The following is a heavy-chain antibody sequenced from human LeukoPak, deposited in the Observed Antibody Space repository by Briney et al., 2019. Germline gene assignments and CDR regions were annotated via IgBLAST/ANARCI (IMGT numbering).Heavy chain of an antibody. D-gene: IGHD3-3*01. J-gene: IGHJ4*02. Sequence: QAGGSLRLSCEPSGFPFSDHWMNWVRQAPGKGLEWVANIRKDGSNKHYLDSVRGRFIISRDNAKNSLYLHMNSLRVEDTGVYYCARDFWNYFDYWGQGTLVTVSS. CDR1: GFPFSDHW. CDR3: ARDFWNYFDY. V-gene: IGHV3-7*01. CDR2: IRKDGSNK.